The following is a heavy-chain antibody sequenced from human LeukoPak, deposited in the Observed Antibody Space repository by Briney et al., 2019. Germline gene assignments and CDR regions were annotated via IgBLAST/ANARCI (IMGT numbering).Heavy chain of an antibody. Sequence: SETLSLTCTVSGYSISSGYYWGWIRQPPGKGLEWIGRIYTSGSTNYNPSFKSRVTMSVDTSKNQFSLKLSSVTAADTAVYYCARDPGYYGSGTRGAFDIWGQGTMVTVSS. V-gene: IGHV4-38-2*02. J-gene: IGHJ3*02. CDR3: ARDPGYYGSGTRGAFDI. D-gene: IGHD3-10*01. CDR1: GYSISSGYY. CDR2: IYTSGST.